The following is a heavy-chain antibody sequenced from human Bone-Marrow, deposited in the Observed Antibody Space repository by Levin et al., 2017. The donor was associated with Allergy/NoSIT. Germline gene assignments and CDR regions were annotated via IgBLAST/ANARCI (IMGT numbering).Heavy chain of an antibody. J-gene: IGHJ4*02. CDR3: ASGADYGSGLYVIDN. D-gene: IGHD3-10*01. V-gene: IGHV4-39*07. CDR1: GGSISRSLYY. Sequence: KTSETLSLTCTVSGGSISRSLYYWGWIRQPPGKGLEWIANMFHTGRTEYSPSLKSRVTISMDTSKNTFSLSLTSATAADTAVYYCASGADYGSGLYVIDNWGQGALVIVSS. CDR2: MFHTGRT.